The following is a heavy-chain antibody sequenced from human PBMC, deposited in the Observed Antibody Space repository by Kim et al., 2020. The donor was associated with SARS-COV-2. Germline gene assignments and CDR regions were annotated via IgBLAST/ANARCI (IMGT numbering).Heavy chain of an antibody. V-gene: IGHV1-46*01. CDR1: GYTFTSYY. CDR3: AGAEDRWFGELLEGGWFDP. J-gene: IGHJ5*02. D-gene: IGHD3-10*01. CDR2: INPSGGST. Sequence: ASVKVSCKASGYTFTSYYMHWVRQAPGQGLEWMGIINPSGGSTSYAQKFQGRVTMTRDTSTSTVYMELSSLRSEDTAVYYCAGAEDRWFGELLEGGWFDPWGQGTLVTVSS.